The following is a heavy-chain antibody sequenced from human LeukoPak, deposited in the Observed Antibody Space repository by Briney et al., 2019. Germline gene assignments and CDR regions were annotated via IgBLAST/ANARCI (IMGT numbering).Heavy chain of an antibody. CDR1: GFTFSSSA. CDR3: AKGSSGARPYFFDY. V-gene: IGHV3-23*01. J-gene: IGHJ4*02. Sequence: PGGSLRLSCAASGFTFSSSAMSWVRQAPGKGLEWVSAITGGSDSTYYADSVKGRFTISRDNSKNTLYLQMNSLRAEDTAVYYCAKGSSGARPYFFDYWGQGTLITVSS. CDR2: ITGGSDST.